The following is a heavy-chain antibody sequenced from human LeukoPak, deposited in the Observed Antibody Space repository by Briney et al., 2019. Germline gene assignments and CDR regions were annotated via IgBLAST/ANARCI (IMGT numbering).Heavy chain of an antibody. CDR3: ARGRTSGGSDYYYFYMDV. Sequence: SETLSLTCTVSGGSISSSSYYWGWIRQPPGKGLEWIGSIYYSGSTYYNPSLKSRVTISVDTSENQFSLKLSSVTDADTAVYYCARGRTSGGSDYYYFYMDVWGKGTTVTISS. V-gene: IGHV4-39*07. CDR1: GGSISSSSYY. CDR2: IYYSGST. J-gene: IGHJ6*03. D-gene: IGHD2-15*01.